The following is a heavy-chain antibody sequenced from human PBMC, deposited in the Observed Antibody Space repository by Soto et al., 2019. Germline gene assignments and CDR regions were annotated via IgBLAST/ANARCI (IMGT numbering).Heavy chain of an antibody. V-gene: IGHV1-18*04. CDR3: ARVGDSSGIHFDY. CDR1: GYIFTNYY. J-gene: IGHJ4*02. Sequence: ASVKVSCKASGYIFTNYYMHWVRQAPGQGLEWMGWISAYNGNTNYAQKLQGRVTMTTDTSTSTAYMELRSLRSDDTAVYYCARVGDSSGIHFDYWGQGTLVTVSS. D-gene: IGHD3-22*01. CDR2: ISAYNGNT.